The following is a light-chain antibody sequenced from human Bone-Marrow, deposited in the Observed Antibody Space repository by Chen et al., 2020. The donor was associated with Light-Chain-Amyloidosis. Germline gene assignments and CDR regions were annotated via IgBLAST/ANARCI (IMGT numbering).Light chain of an antibody. CDR1: DLPTKY. V-gene: IGLV3-25*03. CDR2: RDT. J-gene: IGLJ2*01. Sequence: SYELTPPPSVSVSPGQPARITCSGDDLPTKYAYWYQQKPGQAPVLVIHRDTERPSGISERFSGSSSGTTATLTISGVQAEDEADYHCQSADSSGTYEVRFGGGTKLTVL. CDR3: QSADSSGTYEVR.